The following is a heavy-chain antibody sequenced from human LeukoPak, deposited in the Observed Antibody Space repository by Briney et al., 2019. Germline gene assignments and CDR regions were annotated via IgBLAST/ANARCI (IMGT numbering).Heavy chain of an antibody. CDR1: GYTFTNYD. CDR2: MNPYSGNT. J-gene: IGHJ4*02. CDR3: AKSKVGATTLPIDF. D-gene: IGHD1-26*01. V-gene: IGHV1-8*01. Sequence: GASVKVSCKASGYTFTNYDINCVRQATGQGLEWMGWMNPYSGNTGYAQEFQGRITMTRDTSISTAYMELSSLRSEDTAMYYCAKSKVGATTLPIDFWGQGTLVTVSS.